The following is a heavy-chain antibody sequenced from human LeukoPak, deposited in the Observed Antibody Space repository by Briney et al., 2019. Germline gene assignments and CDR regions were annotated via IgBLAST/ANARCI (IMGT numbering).Heavy chain of an antibody. D-gene: IGHD3-22*01. J-gene: IGHJ3*01. CDR3: ARELRYDNSDSGAF. V-gene: IGHV4-4*02. CDR1: GGSISSSNW. Sequence: SGTLSLTCAVSGGSISSSNWWIWVRQPPGKGLEWIGEIYRTGSTNYNPSLKSRLTITVDKSKNQFSLRLTSVTAADTAVYYCARELRYDNSDSGAFWGQGTVVTVSS. CDR2: IYRTGST.